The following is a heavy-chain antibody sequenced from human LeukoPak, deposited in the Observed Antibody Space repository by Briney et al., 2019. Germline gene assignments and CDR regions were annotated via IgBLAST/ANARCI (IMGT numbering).Heavy chain of an antibody. CDR2: IYYSGST. D-gene: IGHD3-16*01. Sequence: SETLSLTCTVSGGSISSGGYYWSWIRQHPGKGLEWIGYIYYSGSTYYNPSLKSRVTISVDRSKNQFSLNLSSVTAADTAVYYCATSLDYYGMDVWGQGTTATVSS. V-gene: IGHV4-31*03. CDR3: ATSLDYYGMDV. J-gene: IGHJ6*02. CDR1: GGSISSGGYY.